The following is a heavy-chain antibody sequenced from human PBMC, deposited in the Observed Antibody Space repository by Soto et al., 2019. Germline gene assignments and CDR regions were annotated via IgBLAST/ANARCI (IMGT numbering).Heavy chain of an antibody. CDR1: GYSFTSYW. CDR2: IDPSDSYT. J-gene: IGHJ6*02. V-gene: IGHV5-10-1*01. Sequence: GESLKISCKGSGYSFTSYWISWVRQMPGKGLEWMGRIDPSDSYTNYSPSFQGHCTISADKSISTAYLQWSSLKASDTAMYYCASCRLLAYSSAMDVWGQGTTVTVSS. CDR3: ASCRLLAYSSAMDV. D-gene: IGHD6-13*01.